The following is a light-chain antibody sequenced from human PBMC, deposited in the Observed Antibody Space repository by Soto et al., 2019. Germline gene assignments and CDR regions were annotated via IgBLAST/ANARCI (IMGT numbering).Light chain of an antibody. CDR2: GAS. Sequence: EIVLTQSPGTLALSPGERATLSCRASQSVSNNYLAWYQPKPGKAPRLLIYGASNRATGIPDGLSGSGSGTDFTLTISRLEPEDSAVYYCQQYGSSGTFGQGTKVDI. J-gene: IGKJ1*01. CDR3: QQYGSSGT. CDR1: QSVSNNY. V-gene: IGKV3-20*01.